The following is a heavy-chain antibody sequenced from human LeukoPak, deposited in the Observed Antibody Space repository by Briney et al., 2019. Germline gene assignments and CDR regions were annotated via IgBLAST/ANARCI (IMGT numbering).Heavy chain of an antibody. CDR2: ISYDGSNK. CDR3: AKVIAPWIQLWLIDY. D-gene: IGHD5-18*01. CDR1: GFTFSSYG. J-gene: IGHJ4*02. V-gene: IGHV3-30*18. Sequence: GRSLRLSCAASGFTFSSYGMHWVRQAPGKGLECVAVISYDGSNKYYADSVKGRFTISRDNSKNTLYLQMNSLRAEDTAVYYCAKVIAPWIQLWLIDYWGQGTLVTVSS.